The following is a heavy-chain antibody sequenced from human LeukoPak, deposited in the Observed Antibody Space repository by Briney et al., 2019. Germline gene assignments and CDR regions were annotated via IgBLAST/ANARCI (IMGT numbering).Heavy chain of an antibody. CDR2: MNPYNGDR. Sequence: GASVKVSCKTSGYTFTTYHINWVRQATGQGLEWLGWMNPYNGDRGYAQKFQGRLSITSDTSISTAYMELSSLKSDDTAICFCARTTSLTASGYDCWGQGTLVTVSS. CDR1: GYTFTTYH. V-gene: IGHV1-8*03. J-gene: IGHJ4*02. CDR3: ARTTSLTASGYDC. D-gene: IGHD4-17*01.